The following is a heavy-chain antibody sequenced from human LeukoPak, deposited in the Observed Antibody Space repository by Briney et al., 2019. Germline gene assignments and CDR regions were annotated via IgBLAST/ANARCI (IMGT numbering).Heavy chain of an antibody. V-gene: IGHV1-8*01. CDR1: GYTFTSYD. CDR3: ARGLVVLGATSWAFDI. D-gene: IGHD2-15*01. Sequence: APVKVSCKASGYTFTSYDINWVRQATGQGLGWMGWMNPNSGNTGYAQKFQGRVTMTRNTSITTAYMELSSLRSEDTAVYYCARGLVVLGATSWAFDIWGHGAMVTVSS. CDR2: MNPNSGNT. J-gene: IGHJ3*02.